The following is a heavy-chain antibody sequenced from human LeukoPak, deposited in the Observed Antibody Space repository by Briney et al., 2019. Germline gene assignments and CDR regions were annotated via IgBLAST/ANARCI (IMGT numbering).Heavy chain of an antibody. V-gene: IGHV3-9*01. Sequence: GGSLRLTCAASGFTFDDYAMHWVRQAPGKGLEWVSGISWNSGSIGYADSVKGRFTISRDNAKNSLYLQMNSLRAEDTALYYCAKDIATGNRLYYFDYWGQGTLVTVSS. D-gene: IGHD1-14*01. CDR1: GFTFDDYA. J-gene: IGHJ4*02. CDR3: AKDIATGNRLYYFDY. CDR2: ISWNSGSI.